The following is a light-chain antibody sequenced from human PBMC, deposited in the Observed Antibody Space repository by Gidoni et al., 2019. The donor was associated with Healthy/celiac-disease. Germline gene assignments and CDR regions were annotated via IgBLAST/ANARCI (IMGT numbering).Light chain of an antibody. CDR2: RAS. J-gene: IGKJ1*01. Sequence: DIQMTQSPSTLSASVGDSVTITCRASQTIGGFLAWYQQKPGKAPRLLIYRASGLQSGVPSRLSGSGSGTEFTLTISRLQPDDFATYYCQQYKSYSTFGQGTKVEV. V-gene: IGKV1-5*03. CDR3: QQYKSYST. CDR1: QTIGGF.